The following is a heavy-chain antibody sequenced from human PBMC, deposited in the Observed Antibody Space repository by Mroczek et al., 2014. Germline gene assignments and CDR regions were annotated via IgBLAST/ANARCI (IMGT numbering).Heavy chain of an antibody. Sequence: QVQLVQSGGGVVQPGRSLRLSCAASGFTFSSYGMHWVRQAPGRGLEWVAVISYDGSNKYYADSVKGRFTISRDNSKNTLYLQMNSLRAEDTAVYYCANVGGDGNYYYYMDVWGKGTTVTVSS. V-gene: IGHV3-30*18. CDR3: ANVGGDGNYYYYMDV. CDR1: GFTFSSYG. J-gene: IGHJ6*03. CDR2: ISYDGSNK. D-gene: IGHD1-26*01.